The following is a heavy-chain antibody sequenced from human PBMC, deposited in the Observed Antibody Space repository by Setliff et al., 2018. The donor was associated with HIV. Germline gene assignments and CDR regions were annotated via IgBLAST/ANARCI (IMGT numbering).Heavy chain of an antibody. CDR3: VRDPQGRGLNFDF. V-gene: IGHV3-7*01. Sequence: GGSLRLSFAASGFSFDDYAMHWVRQAPGKGLEWVANIKRDGSEIYYVDSVKGRFTISRDNAENSLYLQMNSLRAEDTAVYYCVRDPQGRGLNFDFWGQGALVTVSS. J-gene: IGHJ4*02. D-gene: IGHD2-8*01. CDR2: IKRDGSEI. CDR1: GFSFDDYA.